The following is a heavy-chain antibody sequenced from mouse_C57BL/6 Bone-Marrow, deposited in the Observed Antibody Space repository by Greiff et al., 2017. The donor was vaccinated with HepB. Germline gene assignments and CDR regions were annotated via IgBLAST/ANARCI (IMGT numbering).Heavy chain of an antibody. J-gene: IGHJ3*01. V-gene: IGHV5-16*01. Sequence: EVKLMESEGGLVQPGSSMKLSCTASGFTFSDYYMAWVRQVPEKGLEWVANINYDGSSTYYLDSLKSRFIISRDNAKNILYLQMSSLKSEDTATYYCASSYYDYPWFAYWGQGTLVTVSA. CDR3: ASSYYDYPWFAY. CDR2: INYDGSST. CDR1: GFTFSDYY. D-gene: IGHD2-4*01.